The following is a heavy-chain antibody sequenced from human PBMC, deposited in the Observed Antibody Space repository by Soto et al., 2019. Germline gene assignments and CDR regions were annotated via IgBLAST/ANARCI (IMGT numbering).Heavy chain of an antibody. CDR3: ARPYYDSSGYYLWYFDY. V-gene: IGHV1-69*06. D-gene: IGHD3-22*01. Sequence: QVQLVQSGAEVKKPGYSVKLSCKASGDSFNTFAVTWVRQAPGQGLEWMGGIIPNFDTPNYAQKFQGRVTIIADKSTSTPYMELSSLRSEDTAVYYCARPYYDSSGYYLWYFDYWGQGTLVTVSS. CDR2: IIPNFDTP. J-gene: IGHJ4*02. CDR1: GDSFNTFA.